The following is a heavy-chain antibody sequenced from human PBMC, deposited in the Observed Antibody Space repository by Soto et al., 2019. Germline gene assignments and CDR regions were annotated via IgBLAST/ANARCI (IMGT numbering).Heavy chain of an antibody. D-gene: IGHD2-2*01. Sequence: SETLSLTCTVSGGSIGSYYWSWIRQPPGKGLEWIGYIYYSGSTNYNPSLKSRVTISVDTSKNQFSLKLSSVTAADTAVYYCARMDGSSTSCYPEIWGQGTMVT. J-gene: IGHJ3*02. CDR3: ARMDGSSTSCYPEI. CDR1: GGSIGSYY. V-gene: IGHV4-59*01. CDR2: IYYSGST.